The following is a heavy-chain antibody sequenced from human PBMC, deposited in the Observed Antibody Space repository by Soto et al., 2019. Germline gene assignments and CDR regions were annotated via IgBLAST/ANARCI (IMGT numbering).Heavy chain of an antibody. D-gene: IGHD6-19*01. V-gene: IGHV4-59*01. CDR2: FHYSGST. Sequence: QVQLQESGPGLVKPSETLSLTCPVSGGAISRYYLSWIPQPPGKGLEWIAYFHYSGSTDYNPFLKSRVTISGDTPKRQFSLQLSSVAAADTAVYYCARADRTSGWLNAFDVWRQGTMVTVSS. CDR1: GGAISRYY. J-gene: IGHJ3*01. CDR3: ARADRTSGWLNAFDV.